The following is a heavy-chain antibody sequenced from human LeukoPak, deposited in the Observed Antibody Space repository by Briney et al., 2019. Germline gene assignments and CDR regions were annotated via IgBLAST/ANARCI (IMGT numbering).Heavy chain of an antibody. CDR2: ISGGGSYT. D-gene: IGHD4-17*01. CDR1: GFTFSTYA. Sequence: GGSLRLSCAASGFTFSTYAMTWVRQAPGKGLEWVSGISGGGSYTYYADSVKGRFTISRDNSKNTLSLQMNSLRAEDTAVYYCAKDSRGTTTTIYYFDCWGQGTLVAVSS. V-gene: IGHV3-23*01. J-gene: IGHJ4*02. CDR3: AKDSRGTTTTIYYFDC.